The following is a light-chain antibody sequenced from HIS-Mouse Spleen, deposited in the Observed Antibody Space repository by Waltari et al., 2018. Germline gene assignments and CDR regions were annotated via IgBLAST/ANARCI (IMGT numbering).Light chain of an antibody. CDR2: EES. Sequence: SYELTQPPSVSVSPGQTARITCSGDALPKKYAYWYQQKSGQAPVLVIYEESKRPSWIPERCSGSSSGTMATLTISGAQVEDEADYYCYSTDSSGNHRVFGGGTKLTVL. V-gene: IGLV3-10*01. CDR3: YSTDSSGNHRV. CDR1: ALPKKY. J-gene: IGLJ2*01.